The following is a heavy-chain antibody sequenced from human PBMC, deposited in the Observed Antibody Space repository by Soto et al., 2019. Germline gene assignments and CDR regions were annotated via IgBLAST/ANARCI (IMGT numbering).Heavy chain of an antibody. CDR2: IHQSGGT. V-gene: IGHV4-38-2*01. D-gene: IGHD2-8*01. Sequence: SETLSLTCAVSGYSICSGYYWAWIRQPPGKGLEWIATIHQSGGTYYNPSLKSRVTISVDTSKNQFSLKLSSVTAADTAVFYCARVRDCSNGVCYTGSLDYWGQGTLVTVSS. J-gene: IGHJ4*02. CDR3: ARVRDCSNGVCYTGSLDY. CDR1: GYSICSGYY.